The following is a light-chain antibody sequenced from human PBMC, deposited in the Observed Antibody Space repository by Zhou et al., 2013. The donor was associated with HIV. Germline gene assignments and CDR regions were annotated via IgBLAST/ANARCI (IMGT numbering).Light chain of an antibody. J-gene: IGKJ5*01. CDR1: QSVSTY. Sequence: DIVLTQSPGTLSLSPGERVTLSCRASQSVSTYLSWYQQKPGQAPRLLIYGASSRATGVPARFSGSGSGTDFTLTVNRLEPEDFAVYYCQQYESSLITFGQGTRLEIK. V-gene: IGKV3-20*01. CDR2: GAS. CDR3: QQYESSLIT.